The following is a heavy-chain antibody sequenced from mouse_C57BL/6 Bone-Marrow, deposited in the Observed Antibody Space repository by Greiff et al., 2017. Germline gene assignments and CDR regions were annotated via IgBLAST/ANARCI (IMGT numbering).Heavy chain of an antibody. CDR3: ARHGCNSYAMDY. CDR1: GFTFSDYG. J-gene: IGHJ4*01. D-gene: IGHD2-1*01. V-gene: IGHV5-15*01. Sequence: EVKVVESGGGLVQPGGSLKLSCAASGFTFSDYGMAWVRQAPRKGPEWVAFISNLAYSIYYADTVTGRFTISRENAKNTLYLEMSILRSEDTAMYYCARHGCNSYAMDYWGQGTSVTVSS. CDR2: ISNLAYSI.